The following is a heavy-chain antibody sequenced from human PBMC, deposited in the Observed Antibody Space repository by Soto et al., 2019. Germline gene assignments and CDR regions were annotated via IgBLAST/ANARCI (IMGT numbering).Heavy chain of an antibody. J-gene: IGHJ3*02. CDR3: ARQWVYSSAFDAFDI. CDR1: GYSFTSYW. V-gene: IGHV5-51*01. Sequence: GESLKISCKGSGYSFTSYWIGWVRQMPGKGLEWMGIIYPGDSDTRYSPSFQGQVTISADKSISTAYLQWSSLKASDTAMYYCARQWVYSSAFDAFDIWGQGTMVTVSS. CDR2: IYPGDSDT. D-gene: IGHD3-22*01.